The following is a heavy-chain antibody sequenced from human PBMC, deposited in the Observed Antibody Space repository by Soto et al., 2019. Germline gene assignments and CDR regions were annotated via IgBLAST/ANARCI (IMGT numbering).Heavy chain of an antibody. Sequence: GGSLRLSCAASGFTFSNAWMSWVRQAPGKGLEWVGRIKSKTDGGTTDYAAPVKGRFTISRDDSKNTLYLQMNSLKTEDTAVYYCTTGYLYQWLVPFDAFDIWGQGTMVTVSS. J-gene: IGHJ3*02. CDR2: IKSKTDGGTT. CDR1: GFTFSNAW. D-gene: IGHD6-19*01. CDR3: TTGYLYQWLVPFDAFDI. V-gene: IGHV3-15*01.